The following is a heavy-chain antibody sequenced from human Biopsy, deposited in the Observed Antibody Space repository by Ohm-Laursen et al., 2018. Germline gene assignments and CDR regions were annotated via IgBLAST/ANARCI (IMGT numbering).Heavy chain of an antibody. V-gene: IGHV4-59*02. J-gene: IGHJ4*02. CDR2: ISYTGYT. CDR1: GDSVTKYY. CDR3: ARGSNDFGGLYFPR. D-gene: IGHD4-23*01. Sequence: SETLSRTCTVSGDSVTKYYWSWIRQPPGKGLEWIGHISYTGYTSYNASLKSRVTISVDTSRNHFSLRLSSLTAADTAVYYCARGSNDFGGLYFPRWGQGTLLTVSS.